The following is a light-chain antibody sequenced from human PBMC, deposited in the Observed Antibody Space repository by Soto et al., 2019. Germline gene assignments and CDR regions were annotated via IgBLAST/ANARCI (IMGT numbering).Light chain of an antibody. CDR3: SSYTTSSTLVV. Sequence: QSALTQPASVSGSPGQSITISCTGTSNDVGGFNYVSWYQHHPGKAPKLMIFEVINRPSGVSNRFSGSKSGNTASLTISGLQAEDEADYYCSSYTTSSTLVVFGGGTKLTVL. CDR1: SNDVGGFNY. J-gene: IGLJ2*01. V-gene: IGLV2-14*01. CDR2: EVI.